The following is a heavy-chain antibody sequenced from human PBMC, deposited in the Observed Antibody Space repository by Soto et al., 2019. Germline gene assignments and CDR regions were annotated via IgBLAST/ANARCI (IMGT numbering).Heavy chain of an antibody. CDR2: IKEDGTEI. Sequence: PGGSLRLSCEASGLTISSYWMSWVRQAPGKGLEWVAIIKEDGTEIYYVDSVKGRFTISRDDAKNSLYLQMNSLRAEDTAVYYCARDGDGYNRVAFDIWGQGTMVTVSS. CDR1: GLTISSYW. J-gene: IGHJ3*02. D-gene: IGHD5-12*01. CDR3: ARDGDGYNRVAFDI. V-gene: IGHV3-7*04.